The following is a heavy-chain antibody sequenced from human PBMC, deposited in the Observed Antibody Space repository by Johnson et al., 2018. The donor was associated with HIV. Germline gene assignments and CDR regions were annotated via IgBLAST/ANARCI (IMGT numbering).Heavy chain of an antibody. V-gene: IGHV3-30*04. J-gene: IGHJ3*02. CDR2: ISYDGSNT. CDR1: GFTFSSYV. Sequence: QVQLVESGGGVVQPGRSLRLSCAASGFTFSSYVMHWVRQAPGKGLEWVAVISYDGSNTYYADSVKGRFTISRDNAKNSLYLQMNSLRAEDTAVYYCARGFDAFDIWGQGTMVTVSS. CDR3: ARGFDAFDI.